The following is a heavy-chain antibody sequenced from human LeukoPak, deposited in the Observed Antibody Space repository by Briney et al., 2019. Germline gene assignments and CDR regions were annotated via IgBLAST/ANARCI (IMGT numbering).Heavy chain of an antibody. D-gene: IGHD3-3*01. Sequence: SETLSLTCTVSGGSISSYYWSWIRQPPGKGLEWIGHIYYSGSTNYNPSLKSRVTISVDTSKNQFSLKLSSVTAADTAVYYCARVITIFGVVTPRPPLHMDVWGKGTTVTVSS. CDR1: GGSISSYY. CDR3: ARVITIFGVVTPRPPLHMDV. CDR2: IYYSGST. V-gene: IGHV4-59*01. J-gene: IGHJ6*03.